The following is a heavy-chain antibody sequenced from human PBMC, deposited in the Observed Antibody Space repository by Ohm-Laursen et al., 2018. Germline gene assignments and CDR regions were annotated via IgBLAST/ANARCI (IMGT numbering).Heavy chain of an antibody. J-gene: IGHJ6*02. V-gene: IGHV3-NL1*01. CDR3: AKDFKGYSNGFYYYYGMDV. CDR2: ITSGGGNT. Sequence: SLRLSCTASGFTFSRHHMHWVRQAPGKGLEWVSGITSGGGNTYYADSVKGRFTISRDNAKNTLYLQMNSLRAEDTAVYYCAKDFKGYSNGFYYYYGMDVWGQGTTVTVSS. CDR1: GFTFSRHH. D-gene: IGHD5-18*01.